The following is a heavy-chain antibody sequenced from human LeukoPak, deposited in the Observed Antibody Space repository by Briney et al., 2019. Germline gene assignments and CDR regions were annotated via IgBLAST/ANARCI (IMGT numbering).Heavy chain of an antibody. V-gene: IGHV1-69*05. CDR1: GGTFSSYA. CDR2: IIPIFGTA. CDR3: ARWVGYCSSTSCYPREYFDL. D-gene: IGHD2-2*01. J-gene: IGHJ2*01. Sequence: SVKVSCKASGGTFSSYAISWVRQAPGQGLEWMGGIIPIFGTANYAQKFQGRVTITTDESTSTAYMELSSLRSEDTAVYYCARWVGYCSSTSCYPREYFDLWGRGTLVTVSS.